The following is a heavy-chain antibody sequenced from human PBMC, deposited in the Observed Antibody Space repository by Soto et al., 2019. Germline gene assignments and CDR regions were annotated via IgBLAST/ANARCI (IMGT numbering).Heavy chain of an antibody. CDR1: SGSISSNNW. D-gene: IGHD1-26*01. Sequence: QVQLQESGPGLVKPSGTLSLTCAVSSGSISSNNWWHWVRQPPGKGLEWIGEIYHSGGTNYSPSLKSRVTMSVDKSKNQCSLSLSSMTAADTAVYYCARERGAGTYQGFDFWGQGTLVTVSS. CDR3: ARERGAGTYQGFDF. CDR2: IYHSGGT. J-gene: IGHJ4*02. V-gene: IGHV4-4*02.